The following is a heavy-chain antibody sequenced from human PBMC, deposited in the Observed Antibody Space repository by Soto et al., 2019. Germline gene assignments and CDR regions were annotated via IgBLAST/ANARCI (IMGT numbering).Heavy chain of an antibody. V-gene: IGHV4-30-4*01. CDR1: GGSISSGDYY. CDR2: IYYRGST. D-gene: IGHD2-15*01. CDR3: ARVVNYSGSFWFDP. J-gene: IGHJ5*02. Sequence: QVQLQESGPGLVKPSQTLSLTCTVSGGSISSGDYYWSWIRQPPGKGLGWIGYIYYRGSTYYKPSLKSLVTIAVDTSKNQFSLKLSSVTAADTAVYYCARVVNYSGSFWFDPWGQGTLVTVSS.